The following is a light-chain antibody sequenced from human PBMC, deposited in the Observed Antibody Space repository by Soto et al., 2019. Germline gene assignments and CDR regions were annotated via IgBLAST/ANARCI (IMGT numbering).Light chain of an antibody. CDR2: DVS. CDR3: HSYTSSSTLYV. J-gene: IGLJ1*01. Sequence: QSVLTQPASVSGSPGQSITISCTGTSSDVGGYNYVSWYQQHPGKAPKLMIYDVSNRPSWVSNRFSGSKSGNTASLTISGLQAEDEADYYCHSYTSSSTLYVFGTGTKVTVL. CDR1: SSDVGGYNY. V-gene: IGLV2-14*01.